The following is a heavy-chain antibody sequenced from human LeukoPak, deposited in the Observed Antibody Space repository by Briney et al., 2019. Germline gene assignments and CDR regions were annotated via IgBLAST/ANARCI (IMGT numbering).Heavy chain of an antibody. V-gene: IGHV1-58*02. J-gene: IGHJ5*02. D-gene: IGHD6-19*01. CDR3: AAVSNREGSSGLYNWFDP. CDR2: IVVGSGNT. Sequence: GTSVKVSCQASGFTFTSSAMQWVRQARGQRLEWIGWIVVGSGNTNYAQKFQERVTITRDMSTSTAYMELSSLRSEDTAVYYCAAVSNREGSSGLYNWFDPWGQGTLVTVSS. CDR1: GFTFTSSA.